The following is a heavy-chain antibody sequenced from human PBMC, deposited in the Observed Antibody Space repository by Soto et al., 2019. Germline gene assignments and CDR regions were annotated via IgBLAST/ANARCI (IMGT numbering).Heavy chain of an antibody. D-gene: IGHD2-21*02. J-gene: IGHJ4*02. V-gene: IGHV3-23*01. CDR1: AFTFSNCA. CDR3: AREDHFEAVTYEPHFDY. Sequence: EVQLLESGGGLVQPGGSLRLSCAVSAFTFSNCAMSWVRQAPGKGLEWVSAISGSGSATYYTDSVKGRFTISRDNSKNRLFLQMNSLRAEDTAIYYCAREDHFEAVTYEPHFDYWGRGTLVTVSS. CDR2: ISGSGSAT.